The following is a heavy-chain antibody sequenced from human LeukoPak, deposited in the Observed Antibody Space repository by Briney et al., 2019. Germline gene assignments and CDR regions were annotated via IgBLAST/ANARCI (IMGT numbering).Heavy chain of an antibody. CDR2: IIPIFGTA. V-gene: IGHV1-69*06. D-gene: IGHD3-10*01. CDR1: GYTFTGYY. CDR3: ARGSLLWFGEVSMYGFDY. J-gene: IGHJ4*02. Sequence: GASVKVSCKASGYTFTGYYMHWVRQAPGQGLEWMGGIIPIFGTANYAQKFQGRVTITADKSTSTAYMELSSLRSEDTAVYYCARGSLLWFGEVSMYGFDYWGQGTLVTVSS.